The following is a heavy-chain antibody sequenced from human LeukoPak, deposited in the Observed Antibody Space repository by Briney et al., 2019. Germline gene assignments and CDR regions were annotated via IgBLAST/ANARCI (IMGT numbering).Heavy chain of an antibody. V-gene: IGHV3-48*04. D-gene: IGHD2-2*01. CDR1: GFTFSSYS. CDR2: ISGGGTII. J-gene: IGHJ4*02. CDR3: ARGTSWYVDY. Sequence: GGSLRLSCAASGFTFSSYSRNWVRQAPGKGLEWISYISGGGTIIYYADSLKGRFTISRDNTKNSLYLQMNSLRVEDTAVYYCARGTSWYVDYWGQGTLVAVSS.